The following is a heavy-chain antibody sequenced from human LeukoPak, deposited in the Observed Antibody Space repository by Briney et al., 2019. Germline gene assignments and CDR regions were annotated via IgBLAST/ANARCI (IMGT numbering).Heavy chain of an antibody. Sequence: GGSLRLSCAASAFTFNSYAMSWVRQAPGKGLEWVSAISGSGANTYYADSVKGRFTISRDNSKNTLYLQMNNLRAEDTAVYYCAKGGDGYNYYFDYWGQETLVTVSS. D-gene: IGHD5-24*01. V-gene: IGHV3-23*01. J-gene: IGHJ4*02. CDR3: AKGGDGYNYYFDY. CDR1: AFTFNSYA. CDR2: ISGSGANT.